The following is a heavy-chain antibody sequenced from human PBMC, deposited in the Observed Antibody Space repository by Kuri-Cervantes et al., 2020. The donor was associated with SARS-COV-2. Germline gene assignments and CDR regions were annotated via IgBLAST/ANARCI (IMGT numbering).Heavy chain of an antibody. V-gene: IGHV3-64D*08. J-gene: IGHJ6*02. D-gene: IGHD6-13*01. CDR1: GFTFSSYA. CDR2: ISSNGGST. CDR3: VKEGELWYSSSWYPSGDYYYYGMDV. Sequence: GGSLRLSCSASGFTFSSYAMHWVRQAPGKGLEYVSAISSNGGSTYYADSVKGRFTISRDNSKNTLYLQMSSLRAEDTAVYYCVKEGELWYSSSWYPSGDYYYYGMDVWGQGTTVTVS.